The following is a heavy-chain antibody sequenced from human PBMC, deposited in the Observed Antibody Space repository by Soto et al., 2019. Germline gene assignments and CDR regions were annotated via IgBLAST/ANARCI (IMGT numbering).Heavy chain of an antibody. D-gene: IGHD5-12*01. V-gene: IGHV3-13*01. CDR1: GFTFSSYD. CDR3: ARTIVATDAFDI. J-gene: IGHJ3*02. CDR2: IGTAGDT. Sequence: GGSLRLSCAASGFTFSSYDMHWVRQATGKGLEWVSAIGTAGDTYYPGSVKGRFTISRENAKNSLYLQMNSLRAEDTAVYYCARTIVATDAFDIWGQGTMVTVSS.